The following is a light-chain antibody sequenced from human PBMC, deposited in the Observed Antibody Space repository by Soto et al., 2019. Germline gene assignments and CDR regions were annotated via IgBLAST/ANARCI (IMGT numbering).Light chain of an antibody. CDR2: AAS. V-gene: IGKV1-9*01. J-gene: IGKJ1*01. CDR3: QQLKSYTEWT. CDR1: QGIRTY. Sequence: IKLTQSPSSLSASVGDRVTITCRASQGIRTYLAWYQQKPGKAPKLLIYAASTLQSGVPSRFSGSGSGTDFTLTISSLQPEYFATYYCQQLKSYTEWTFGQGTKVEIK.